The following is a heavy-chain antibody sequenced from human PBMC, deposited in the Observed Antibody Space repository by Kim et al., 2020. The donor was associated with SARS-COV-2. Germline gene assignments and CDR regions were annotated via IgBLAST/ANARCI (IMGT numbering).Heavy chain of an antibody. CDR2: ISSSSSYI. Sequence: GVSLRLSCAASGFTFSSYSMNWVRQAPGKGLEWVSSISSSSSYIYYADSVKGRFTISRDNAKNSLYLQMNSLRAEDTAVYYCARDFSPSFYYDRAAGAFDIWGQGTMVTVSS. V-gene: IGHV3-21*01. D-gene: IGHD3-22*01. CDR1: GFTFSSYS. J-gene: IGHJ3*02. CDR3: ARDFSPSFYYDRAAGAFDI.